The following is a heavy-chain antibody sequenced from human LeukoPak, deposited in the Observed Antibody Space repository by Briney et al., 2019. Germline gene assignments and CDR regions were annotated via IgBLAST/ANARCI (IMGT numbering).Heavy chain of an antibody. J-gene: IGHJ4*02. Sequence: GGSLRLSCVAAGFTFNNHAMHWVRQAPGKGLEWVANIKQDGSEKYYVDSVKGRFTISRDNAKNSLYLQMNSLRAEDTAVYYCARVTVGFDYWGQGTLVTVSS. V-gene: IGHV3-7*03. D-gene: IGHD4-23*01. CDR2: IKQDGSEK. CDR1: GFTFNNHA. CDR3: ARVTVGFDY.